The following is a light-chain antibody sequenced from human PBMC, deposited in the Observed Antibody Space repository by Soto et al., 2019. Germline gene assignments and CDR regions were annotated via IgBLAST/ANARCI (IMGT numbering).Light chain of an antibody. V-gene: IGLV2-14*01. Sequence: QSVLTQPASVSGSPGQSIAISCTGTSSDVGGYNYVSWYQQHPGKAPKLMIYDVSNRPSGVSNRFSGSKSGNTASLTISGLQAEDEADYYCSSYTCSGTYVFGSGTRSPS. CDR3: SSYTCSGTYV. CDR2: DVS. CDR1: SSDVGGYNY. J-gene: IGLJ1*01.